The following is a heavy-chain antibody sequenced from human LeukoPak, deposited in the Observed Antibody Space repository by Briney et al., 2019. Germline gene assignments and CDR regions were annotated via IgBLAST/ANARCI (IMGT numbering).Heavy chain of an antibody. CDR1: GFSFSSYW. D-gene: IGHD2-21*01. Sequence: GGSLRLSCEASGFSFSSYWMSWVRPAPGGGLEWVANIKQDGSEKYYVDSVKGRFNISRDNAKSALYLQMNSLRAEDTAVYYCARGWVKNDYWGQGTLVTVSS. CDR3: ARGWVKNDY. J-gene: IGHJ4*02. CDR2: IKQDGSEK. V-gene: IGHV3-7*01.